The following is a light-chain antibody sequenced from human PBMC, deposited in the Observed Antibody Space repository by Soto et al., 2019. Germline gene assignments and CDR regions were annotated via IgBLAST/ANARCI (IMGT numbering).Light chain of an antibody. V-gene: IGLV3-21*02. J-gene: IGLJ2*01. CDR1: NIGRKS. CDR2: DDS. CDR3: QVWDSSSDHVV. Sequence: SYELTQPPSVSVAPGQTARITCGGNNIGRKSVHWYQQKPGQAPLLVVYDDSDRPSGIPERFSGSNSANTATLTISRVEAGDEADYYCQVWDSSSDHVVFGGGNKLTVL.